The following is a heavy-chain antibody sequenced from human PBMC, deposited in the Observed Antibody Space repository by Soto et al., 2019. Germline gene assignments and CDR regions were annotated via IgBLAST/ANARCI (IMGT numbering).Heavy chain of an antibody. J-gene: IGHJ6*02. CDR3: ARDLSGSGSRYYYYGMDV. CDR1: GCTFTSYY. D-gene: IGHD3-10*01. Sequence: ASVKVSCKASGCTFTSYYMHWVRQAPGQGLEWMGIINPSGGSTSYAQKFQGRVTMTRDTSTSTVYMELSSLRSEDTAVYYCARDLSGSGSRYYYYGMDVWGQGTTVTVSS. CDR2: INPSGGST. V-gene: IGHV1-46*01.